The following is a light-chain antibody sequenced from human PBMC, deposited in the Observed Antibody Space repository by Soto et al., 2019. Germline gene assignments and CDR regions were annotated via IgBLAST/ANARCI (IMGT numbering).Light chain of an antibody. CDR2: SVN. J-gene: IGLJ2*01. CDR3: AAWDDSLNALV. V-gene: IGLV1-44*01. CDR1: SSNVGSNP. Sequence: QSVLTQPPSASGTPGQRVTISCSGSSSNVGSNPVDWYHQIPGTAPKVLIYSVNQRPAGVPDRFSGSKSGTSASLAINGLQSEDGSNYYCAAWDDSLNALVFGGGTKLTVL.